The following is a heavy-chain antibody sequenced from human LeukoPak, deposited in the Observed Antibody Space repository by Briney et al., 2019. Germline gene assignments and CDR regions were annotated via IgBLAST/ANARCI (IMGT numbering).Heavy chain of an antibody. CDR3: ARSDSSWYVFGLNYYYGMDV. Sequence: GASVKVSCKASGGTFSSYAISWVRQAPGQGLEWMGRIIPILGIANYAQKFQGRVTITADKSTSTAYMELRSLRSDDTAVYYCARSDSSWYVFGLNYYYGMDVWGQGTTVTVSS. D-gene: IGHD6-13*01. V-gene: IGHV1-69*04. J-gene: IGHJ6*02. CDR1: GGTFSSYA. CDR2: IIPILGIA.